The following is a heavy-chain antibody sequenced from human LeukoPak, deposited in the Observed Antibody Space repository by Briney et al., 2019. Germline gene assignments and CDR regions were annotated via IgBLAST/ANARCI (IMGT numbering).Heavy chain of an antibody. D-gene: IGHD3-9*01. CDR2: IYHSGST. J-gene: IGHJ5*02. Sequence: PSETLSLTCAVSGGSISSSNWWSWVRQPPGKGLEWIGEIYHSGSTNYNPSLKSRVTISVDKSKNQFSLKLSSVTAADTAVYYCARVPRSGISYDILPEGLDPWGQGTLVTVSS. CDR3: ARVPRSGISYDILPEGLDP. V-gene: IGHV4-4*02. CDR1: GGSISSSNW.